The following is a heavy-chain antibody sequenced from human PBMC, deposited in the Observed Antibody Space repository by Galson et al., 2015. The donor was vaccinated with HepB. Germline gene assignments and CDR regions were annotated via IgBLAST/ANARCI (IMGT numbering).Heavy chain of an antibody. V-gene: IGHV6-1*01. Sequence: CAISGDSVSSNIAAWHWIRQSPPRGLEWLGRTYYRSKWNNDHAVSVKSRININPDTSKNQFSLQLNSVTPEDTAVYYCARSTSGVLDYWGQGTLVTVSS. CDR2: TYYRSKWNN. D-gene: IGHD3-10*01. CDR3: ARSTSGVLDY. CDR1: GDSVSSNIAA. J-gene: IGHJ4*02.